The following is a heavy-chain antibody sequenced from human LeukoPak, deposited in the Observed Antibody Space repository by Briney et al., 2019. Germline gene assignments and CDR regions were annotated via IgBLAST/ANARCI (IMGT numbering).Heavy chain of an antibody. CDR3: ARDRTFGIQLWSNDAFDI. CDR2: ISSSSSTI. D-gene: IGHD5-18*01. V-gene: IGHV3-48*04. CDR1: GFTFSSYG. Sequence: PGGSLRLSCAASGFTFSSYGMNWVRQAPGKGLEWISYISSSSSTIYCADSVKGRFTISRDNAKNTLYLQMNSLRAEDTAVYYCARDRTFGIQLWSNDAFDIWGQGTMVTVSS. J-gene: IGHJ3*02.